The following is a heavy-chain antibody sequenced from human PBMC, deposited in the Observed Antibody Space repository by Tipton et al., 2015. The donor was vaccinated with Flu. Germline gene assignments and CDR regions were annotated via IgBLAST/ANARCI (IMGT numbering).Heavy chain of an antibody. CDR3: ARSDVVSEVPDY. J-gene: IGHJ4*02. CDR1: GFNFGAYA. Sequence: SLRLSCAASGFNFGAYALHWVRQAPGKGLQWVAAISYDGTEKFYLDSVKGRFTISRDDSKKTLFLQMDSLRVEDTAVYFCARSDVVSEVPDYWGQGILVPVSS. V-gene: IGHV3-30*04. CDR2: ISYDGTEK. D-gene: IGHD3-10*01.